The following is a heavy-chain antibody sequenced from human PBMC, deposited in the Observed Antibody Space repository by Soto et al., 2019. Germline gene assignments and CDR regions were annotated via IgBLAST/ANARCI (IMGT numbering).Heavy chain of an antibody. J-gene: IGHJ6*02. D-gene: IGHD6-25*01. CDR1: GFTFSSYR. Sequence: GGSLRLSCAASGFTFSSYRMHWVRQAPGKGLVWVSRINSDGSSTSYADSVMGRFTISRDNAKNTLYLQMNSLRAEDTAVYYCARDPSWAAGIYYYGMDVWGHGTTVTPSS. CDR3: ARDPSWAAGIYYYGMDV. V-gene: IGHV3-74*01. CDR2: INSDGSST.